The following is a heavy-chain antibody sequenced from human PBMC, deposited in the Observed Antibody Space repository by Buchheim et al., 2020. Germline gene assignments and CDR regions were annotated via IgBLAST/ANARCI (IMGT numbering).Heavy chain of an antibody. J-gene: IGHJ5*02. CDR1: GFTFSSYG. D-gene: IGHD3-10*01. Sequence: QVQLVESGGGVVQPGRSLRLSCAASGFTFSSYGMHWVRQAPGKGLEWVAVISYDGSNKYYADSVKGRFTISRDNSKNTLYLQMNSLRAEDTAVYYCAKDEGPNFGDFQPYNWFDPWGQGTL. CDR3: AKDEGPNFGDFQPYNWFDP. V-gene: IGHV3-30*18. CDR2: ISYDGSNK.